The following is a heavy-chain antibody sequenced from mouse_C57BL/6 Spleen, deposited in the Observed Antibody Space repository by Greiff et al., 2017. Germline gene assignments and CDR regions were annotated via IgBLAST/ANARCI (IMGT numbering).Heavy chain of an antibody. J-gene: IGHJ4*01. CDR1: GFSFNTYA. CDR2: IRSKSNNYAT. D-gene: IGHD1-1*01. V-gene: IGHV10-1*01. Sequence: EVQRVESGGGLVQPKGSLKLSCAASGFSFNTYAMNWVRQAPGQGLEWVARIRSKSNNYATYYADSVKDRFTISRDDSESMLYLQMNNLKTEDTAMYYCVRLLRYYAMDYWGQGTSVTVSS. CDR3: VRLLRYYAMDY.